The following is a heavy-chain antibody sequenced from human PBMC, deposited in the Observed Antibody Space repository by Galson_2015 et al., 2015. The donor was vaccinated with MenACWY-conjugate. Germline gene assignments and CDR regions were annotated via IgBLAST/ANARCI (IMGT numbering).Heavy chain of an antibody. CDR3: ARDRKQFLEYLPQNYFDP. CDR2: INTDGSAT. J-gene: IGHJ5*02. Sequence: SLRLSCAASGFTFSNSWMHWVRQAPGKGPVWVSRINTDGSATTYADSVKGRFIISRDNAKNTLYLQMNSLRTGDTAVYYCARDRKQFLEYLPQNYFDPWSQGTLV. CDR1: GFTFSNSW. D-gene: IGHD3-3*01. V-gene: IGHV3-74*01.